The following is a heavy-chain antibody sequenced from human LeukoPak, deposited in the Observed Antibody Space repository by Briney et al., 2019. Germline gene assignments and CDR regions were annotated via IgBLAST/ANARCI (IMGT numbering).Heavy chain of an antibody. CDR1: GGTFSSYA. CDR2: IIPIFGTA. J-gene: IGHJ4*02. V-gene: IGHV1-69*05. D-gene: IGHD3-3*01. CDR3: ARDFRTIFGVAYD. Sequence: SVKVSCKASGGTFSSYAISWVRQAPGQGLEWMGGIIPIFGTANYAQKFQGRVTITTDESTSTAYMELSSLRSEDTAVYYCARDFRTIFGVAYDWGQGTLVTVSS.